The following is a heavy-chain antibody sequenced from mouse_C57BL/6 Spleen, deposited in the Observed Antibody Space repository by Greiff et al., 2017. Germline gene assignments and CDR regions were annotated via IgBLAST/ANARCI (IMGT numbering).Heavy chain of an antibody. CDR1: GYTFTDHT. V-gene: IGHV1-78*01. Sequence: QVQLQQSDAELVKPGASVKISCKVSGYTFTDHTIHWMKQRPEQGQEWIGYIYPRDGSTKYNEKFKGKATLTAEKSSSTAYMQLNSLTSEDSAVYFCAITTVVATPFAYWGQGTLVTVSA. D-gene: IGHD1-1*01. J-gene: IGHJ3*01. CDR3: AITTVVATPFAY. CDR2: IYPRDGST.